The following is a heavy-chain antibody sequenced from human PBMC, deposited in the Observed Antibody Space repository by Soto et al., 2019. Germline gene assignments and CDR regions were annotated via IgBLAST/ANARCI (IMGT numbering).Heavy chain of an antibody. CDR1: GFTFSSYG. J-gene: IGHJ4*02. CDR3: AKQYSTSWYFDY. D-gene: IGHD6-13*01. V-gene: IGHV3-33*06. Sequence: QVQLVESGGGVVQPGRSLRLSCAASGFTFSSYGMHWVRQAPGKGLEWVAVIWYDGSNKYYADSVKGRFTISRDNSKNTLYLQMNSRRAEDTAVYYCAKQYSTSWYFDYWGQGTLVTVSS. CDR2: IWYDGSNK.